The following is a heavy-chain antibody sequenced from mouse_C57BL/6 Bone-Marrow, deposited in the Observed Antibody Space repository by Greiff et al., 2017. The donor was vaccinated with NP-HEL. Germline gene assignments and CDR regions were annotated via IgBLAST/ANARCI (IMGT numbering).Heavy chain of an antibody. CDR2: IYPNNGGT. V-gene: IGHV1-34*01. CDR3: VKLGTTVVAHYYAIDY. D-gene: IGHD1-1*01. CDR1: GYTFTDYY. Sequence: VHVKQSGPELVKPGASVKMSCKASGYTFTDYYMHWVKQSHGQSLEWIGYIYPNNGGTGYNQKFKGKATLTVDKSSSTAYMQLSSLTSEDSAVFYGVKLGTTVVAHYYAIDYWGQGTSVTVSS. J-gene: IGHJ4*01.